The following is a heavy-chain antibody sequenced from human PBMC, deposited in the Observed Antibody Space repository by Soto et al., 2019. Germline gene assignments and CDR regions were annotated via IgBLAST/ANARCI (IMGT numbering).Heavy chain of an antibody. CDR2: IKQDGSEK. J-gene: IGHJ6*03. CDR1: GFTFSSYW. CDR3: AGRRGELGHNYYYYNYMDV. D-gene: IGHD3-16*01. Sequence: EVQLVESGGGLVQPGWSLRLSCAASGFTFSSYWMSWVRQAPGKGLEWVANIKQDGSEKYYVDSVKGRFTISRDNAKNSLYLQMNSLRAEDTAVYYCAGRRGELGHNYYYYNYMDVWGKGTTVTVSS. V-gene: IGHV3-7*01.